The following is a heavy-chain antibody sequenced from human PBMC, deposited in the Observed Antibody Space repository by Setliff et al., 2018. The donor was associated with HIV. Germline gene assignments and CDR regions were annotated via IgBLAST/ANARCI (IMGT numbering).Heavy chain of an antibody. Sequence: PSETLSLTCTVSGGSISSYYWSWIRQPPGKGLEWIGYIYYSGSTNYNPSLKSRVTISVDTSKNQFSPKLSSVTAADTAVYYCARLCIAAAGTRSIPWYSDLWGRGTLVTVSS. J-gene: IGHJ2*01. CDR3: ARLCIAAAGTRSIPWYSDL. D-gene: IGHD6-13*01. CDR2: IYYSGST. V-gene: IGHV4-59*08. CDR1: GGSISSYY.